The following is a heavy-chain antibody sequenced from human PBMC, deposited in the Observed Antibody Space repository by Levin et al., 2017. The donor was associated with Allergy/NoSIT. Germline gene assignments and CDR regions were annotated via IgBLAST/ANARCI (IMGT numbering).Heavy chain of an antibody. J-gene: IGHJ4*02. V-gene: IGHV2-5*01. CDR3: AHRQRDYYGSGSDFDY. D-gene: IGHD3-10*01. Sequence: SGPTLVKPTQTLTLTCTFSGFSLSTSGVGVGWIRQPPGKALEWLALIYWNDDKRYSPSLKSRLTITKDTSKNQVVLTMTNMDPVDTATYYCAHRQRDYYGSGSDFDYWGQGTLVTVSS. CDR2: IYWNDDK. CDR1: GFSLSTSGVG.